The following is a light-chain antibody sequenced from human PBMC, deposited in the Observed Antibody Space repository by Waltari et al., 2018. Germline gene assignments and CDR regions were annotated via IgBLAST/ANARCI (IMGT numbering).Light chain of an antibody. Sequence: EIVLTQSPATLSLSPGERATPSCRASHIVNWYLAWYQQRPGQAPRLLIYYASNRATGIPARFSGSGSETDFTLTISSLEPEDSAVYYCQQRRNWPLTFGGGTKVEIK. V-gene: IGKV3-11*01. CDR1: HIVNWY. CDR2: YAS. CDR3: QQRRNWPLT. J-gene: IGKJ4*01.